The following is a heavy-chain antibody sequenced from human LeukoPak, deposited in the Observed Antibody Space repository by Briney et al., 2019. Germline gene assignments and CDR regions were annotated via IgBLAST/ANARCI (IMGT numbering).Heavy chain of an antibody. CDR1: GGSISSYY. V-gene: IGHV4-4*09. J-gene: IGHJ6*03. CDR2: IYTSRST. D-gene: IGHD3-3*01. Sequence: PSETLSLTCTVSGGSISSYYWSWIRQPPGKGLEWIGYIYTSRSTNYNPSLKSRVTISVDTSKNQFSLKLSSVTAADTAVYYCARHPNFWSGYLSYYYMDVWGRGTTVTVSS. CDR3: ARHPNFWSGYLSYYYMDV.